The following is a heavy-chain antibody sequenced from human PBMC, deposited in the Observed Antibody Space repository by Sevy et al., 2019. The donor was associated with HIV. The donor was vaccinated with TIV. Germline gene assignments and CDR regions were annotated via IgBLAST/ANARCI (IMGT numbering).Heavy chain of an antibody. CDR3: ARGYCGGGSCTAFDP. CDR2: MYSGGSP. CDR1: GFSISNNY. V-gene: IGHV3-53*01. Sequence: GGSLRLSCAASGFSISNNYTAWVRQAPGKGLEWVSVMYSGGSPYYADSVKGRFALSRDKSMNTVYLQMNSLRAEDTAVYYCARGYCGGGSCTAFDPWGQGTLVTVSS. D-gene: IGHD2-15*01. J-gene: IGHJ5*02.